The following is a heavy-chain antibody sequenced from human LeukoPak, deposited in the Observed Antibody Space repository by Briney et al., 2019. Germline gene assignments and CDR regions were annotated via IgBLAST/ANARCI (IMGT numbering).Heavy chain of an antibody. CDR2: ISAYNGNT. CDR1: GFTLTGYD. V-gene: IGHV1-18*01. CDR3: ARDPVAGTFSYFDY. J-gene: IGHJ4*02. D-gene: IGHD6-19*01. Sequence: ASVKVSCKASGFTLTGYDINWVRQATGQGLEWMGWISAYNGNTNYAQKLQGRVTMTTDTSTSTAYMELRSLRSDDTAVYYCARDPVAGTFSYFDYWGQGTLVTVSS.